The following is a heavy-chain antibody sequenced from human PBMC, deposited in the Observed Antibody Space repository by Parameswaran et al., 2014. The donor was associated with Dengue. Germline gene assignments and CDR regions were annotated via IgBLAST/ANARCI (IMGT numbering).Heavy chain of an antibody. CDR2: INPNSGGT. D-gene: IGHD6-13*01. V-gene: IGHV1-2*04. Sequence: WVRQAPGQGLEWMGWINPNSGGTNYAQKFQGWVTMTRDTSISTAYMELSRLRSDDTAVYYCARGMGGIAAAGTAFDIWGQGTMVTVSS. CDR3: ARGMGGIAAAGTAFDI. J-gene: IGHJ3*02.